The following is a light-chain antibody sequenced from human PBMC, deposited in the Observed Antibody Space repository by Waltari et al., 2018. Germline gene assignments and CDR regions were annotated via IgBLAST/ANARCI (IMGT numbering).Light chain of an antibody. CDR2: GPS. V-gene: IGKV3-15*01. Sequence: EIVMSQSPATLSVSPGERATLSCRPSQSFDSNFVYKHRKPGQAPRFLFYGPSTRATGIPARFSGSGSGTELTLTISSLQSEDFAVYYWQHHDRWPPYTLGQGTKLEI. J-gene: IGKJ2*01. CDR1: QSFDSN. CDR3: QHHDRWPPYT.